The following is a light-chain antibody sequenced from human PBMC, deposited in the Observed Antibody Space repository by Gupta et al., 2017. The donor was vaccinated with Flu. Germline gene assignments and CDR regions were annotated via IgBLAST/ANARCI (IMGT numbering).Light chain of an antibody. Sequence: EIVLTQSPATLSLSPGDRATLSCRASHNIFNYLAWYQHKGGQAPRLLIYDASNRATGVPARFSGSGSGTDFTLTISSREPEDFAIYYCQQRGDWPSLTFGGGTKVEI. CDR3: QQRGDWPSLT. J-gene: IGKJ4*01. CDR2: DAS. CDR1: HNIFNY. V-gene: IGKV3-11*01.